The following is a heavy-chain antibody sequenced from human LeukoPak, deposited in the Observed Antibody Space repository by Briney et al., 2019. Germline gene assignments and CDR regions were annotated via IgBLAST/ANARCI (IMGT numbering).Heavy chain of an antibody. V-gene: IGHV4-30-2*01. CDR1: GGSISSGGYS. CDR2: IYHSGST. J-gene: IGHJ6*02. D-gene: IGHD4-23*01. CDR3: ARGAYGGNSYHYYGMDV. Sequence: PSETLSLTCAVSGGSISSGGYSWSWIRQPPGKGLEWIGYIYHSGSTYYNPSLKSRVTISVDRSKNQFSLKLSSVTAADTAVYYCARGAYGGNSYHYYGMDVWGQGTTVTVSS.